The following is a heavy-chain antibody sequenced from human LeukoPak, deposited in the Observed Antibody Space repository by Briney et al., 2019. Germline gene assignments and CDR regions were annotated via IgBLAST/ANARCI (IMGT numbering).Heavy chain of an antibody. V-gene: IGHV1-69*13. D-gene: IGHD4-17*01. CDR2: IIPIFGTA. CDR1: GGTFSSYA. J-gene: IGHJ4*02. CDR3: ARFEWLNDYGDYDNDY. Sequence: GASVKVSCKASGGTFSSYAISWVRQAPGQGLEWMGGIIPIFGTANYAQKFQGRVTITADESTSTAYMELSSLGSEDTAVYYCARFEWLNDYGDYDNDYWGQGTLVTVSS.